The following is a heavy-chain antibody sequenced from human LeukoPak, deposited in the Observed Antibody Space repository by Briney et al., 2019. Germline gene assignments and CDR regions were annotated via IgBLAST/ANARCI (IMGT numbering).Heavy chain of an antibody. J-gene: IGHJ6*02. CDR1: GGTFSSYA. Sequence: ASVKVSCKASGGTFSSYAISWVRQAPGQGLEWMGGIIPIFGTANYAQKFQGRVTITADESTSTAYMKLSSLRSEDTAVYYCARVVTSLVYSPNELPYYYYGMDVWGQGTTVTVSS. V-gene: IGHV1-69*01. D-gene: IGHD2-21*02. CDR2: IIPIFGTA. CDR3: ARVVTSLVYSPNELPYYYYGMDV.